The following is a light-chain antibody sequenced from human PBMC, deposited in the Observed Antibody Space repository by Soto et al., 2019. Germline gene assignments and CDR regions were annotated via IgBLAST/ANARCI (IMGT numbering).Light chain of an antibody. Sequence: DIQMPQSPSTLPASVGDSVTITCRANQSISTWLAWYQQNPGKAPNLLIYKASRLETGVPSRFSGSGSGTEFTLTISFLQPDEFATYYCQQYNSYPWTVGQGTKVDIK. V-gene: IGKV1-5*03. CDR1: QSISTW. CDR2: KAS. CDR3: QQYNSYPWT. J-gene: IGKJ1*01.